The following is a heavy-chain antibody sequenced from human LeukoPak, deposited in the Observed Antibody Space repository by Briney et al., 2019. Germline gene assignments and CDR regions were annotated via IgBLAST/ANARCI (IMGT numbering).Heavy chain of an antibody. CDR3: AKDVRQQLVHWFDP. CDR2: ISGSGGST. Sequence: GGSLRLSCAASGFTFSSYAMSWVRQAPGKGLEWVSAISGSGGSTYYADSVKGRFTISRDNAKNSLYLQMNSLRAEDTALYYCAKDVRQQLVHWFDPWGQGTLVTVSS. CDR1: GFTFSSYA. D-gene: IGHD6-13*01. J-gene: IGHJ5*02. V-gene: IGHV3-23*01.